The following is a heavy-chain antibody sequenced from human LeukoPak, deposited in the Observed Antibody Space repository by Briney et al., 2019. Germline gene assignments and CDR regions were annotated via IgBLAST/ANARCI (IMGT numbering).Heavy chain of an antibody. V-gene: IGHV4-34*01. D-gene: IGHD1-26*01. CDR3: AIYSGSYYVAFDI. Sequence: SETLSLTCAVYGGSFSGYYWSWIRQPPGKGLEWIGEINHSGSTNYNPSLKSRVTMSVDTSKNQFSLKLSSVTAADTAVYYCAIYSGSYYVAFDIWGQGTMVTVSS. J-gene: IGHJ3*02. CDR1: GGSFSGYY. CDR2: INHSGST.